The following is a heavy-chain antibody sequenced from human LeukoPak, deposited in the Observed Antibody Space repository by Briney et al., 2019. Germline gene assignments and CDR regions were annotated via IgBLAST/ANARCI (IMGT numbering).Heavy chain of an antibody. V-gene: IGHV3-23*01. CDR1: GFTFSNYA. Sequence: GGSLRLSCAASGFTFSNYAMTWVRQAPGKGLEWASGISVSGDITYYADSVKGRFTISRDNSKKTLYLQMSSLRAEDTAVYYCATRPRELLSGIPWGQGTMVTVSS. D-gene: IGHD1-26*01. CDR3: ATRPRELLSGIP. CDR2: ISVSGDIT. J-gene: IGHJ3*01.